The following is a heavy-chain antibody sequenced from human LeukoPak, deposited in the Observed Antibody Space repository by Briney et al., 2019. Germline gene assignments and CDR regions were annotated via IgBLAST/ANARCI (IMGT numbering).Heavy chain of an antibody. V-gene: IGHV3-48*03. CDR2: ISSSGSTI. J-gene: IGHJ6*02. CDR1: GFTFRNYE. Sequence: GGSLRLSCAASGFTFRNYEMNWVRQAPGKGLEWVSYISSSGSTIFYAASVKGRFTISRDNARNSVYLQMNSLRAEDTAVYYCARDLPPRAYYGMDVWGQGTTVTVSS. CDR3: ARDLPPRAYYGMDV.